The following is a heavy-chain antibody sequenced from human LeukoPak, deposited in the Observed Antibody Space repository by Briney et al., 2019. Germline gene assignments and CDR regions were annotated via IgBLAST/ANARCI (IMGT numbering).Heavy chain of an antibody. J-gene: IGHJ4*02. CDR3: ASSEMVRGDIDRTTC. D-gene: IGHD3-10*01. CDR1: GGTFSSYA. CDR2: IIPIFGTA. Sequence: GASVKLSCKASGGTFSSYAISWVRQAPGQGLEWMGGIIPIFGTANYAQKFQGRVTITADKSTSTAYMELSSLRSEDTAVYYCASSEMVRGDIDRTTCWGQGTLVTVSS. V-gene: IGHV1-69*06.